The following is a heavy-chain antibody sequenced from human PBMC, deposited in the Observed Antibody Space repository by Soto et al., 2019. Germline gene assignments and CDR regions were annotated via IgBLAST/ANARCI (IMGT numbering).Heavy chain of an antibody. CDR3: AKDKVNCYDSSGSSEYFQH. V-gene: IGHV3-43*01. CDR1: GFTFDDYT. Sequence: RGSLRVSCASSGFTFDDYTMHWVRQAPGRGLEWVSLISWDGGSTYYADSVKGRFTISRDNSKNSLYLQMNSLRTEDTSLYYCAKDKVNCYDSSGSSEYFQHWGQGTLVTVSS. D-gene: IGHD3-22*01. J-gene: IGHJ1*01. CDR2: ISWDGGST.